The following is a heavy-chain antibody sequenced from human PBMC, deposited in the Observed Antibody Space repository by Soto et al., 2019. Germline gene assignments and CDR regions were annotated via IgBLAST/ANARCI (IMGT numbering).Heavy chain of an antibody. CDR3: ARGAVAGEDYYYYYGMDV. CDR2: IIPIFGTA. V-gene: IGHV1-69*01. J-gene: IGHJ6*02. CDR1: GGTFSSYA. Sequence: QVQLVQSGAEVKKPGSSVKVSCKASGGTFSSYAISWVRQAPGQGLEWMGGIIPIFGTANYAQKFQGRVTITADESTSTAYMELSSLRSEDTAVYYCARGAVAGEDYYYYYGMDVWGQGTTVTVSS. D-gene: IGHD6-19*01.